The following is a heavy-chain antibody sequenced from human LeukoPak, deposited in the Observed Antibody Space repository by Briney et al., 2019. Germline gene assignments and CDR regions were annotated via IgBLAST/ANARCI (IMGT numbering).Heavy chain of an antibody. CDR3: ARGLWLHYYYMDV. V-gene: IGHV3-53*01. CDR1: GFTVSSNY. D-gene: IGHD5-18*01. Sequence: PGGSLRLSCTVSGFTVSSNYMSWVRQAPGKGLEWVSVIYSGGSTYYADSVKGRFTISRDNSKNTLYLQMNSLRAEDTAVYYCARGLWLHYYYMDVWGKGTTVTISS. J-gene: IGHJ6*03. CDR2: IYSGGST.